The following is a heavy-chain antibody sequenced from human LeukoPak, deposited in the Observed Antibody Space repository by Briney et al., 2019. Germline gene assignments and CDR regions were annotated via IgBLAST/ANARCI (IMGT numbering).Heavy chain of an antibody. CDR3: ARSCGGDCYSTLQRTDKIDAFDI. V-gene: IGHV4-30-4*08. Sequence: SETLSLTCTVSGGSISSGDYYWSWIRQPPGKGLEWIGYIYYSGSTYYNPSLKSRATISVDTSKNQFSLKLSSVTAADTAVYYRARSCGGDCYSTLQRTDKIDAFDIWGQGTMVTVSS. CDR1: GGSISSGDYY. J-gene: IGHJ3*02. D-gene: IGHD2-21*01. CDR2: IYYSGST.